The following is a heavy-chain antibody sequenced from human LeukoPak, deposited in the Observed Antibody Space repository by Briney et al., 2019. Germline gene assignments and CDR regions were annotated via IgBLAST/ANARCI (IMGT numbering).Heavy chain of an antibody. CDR1: GGSISSGGYY. D-gene: IGHD3-9*01. CDR2: IYYSGST. J-gene: IGHJ3*02. V-gene: IGHV4-31*03. Sequence: SETLSPACTVAGGSISSGGYYWSWIRQHPGKGLEWIGYIYYSGSTYYNPSLKSRVTRSVDTSNNQFSLKLSSVTAADTAVYYCAREAGWDHDKGAIDIWGQGTMVTVSS. CDR3: AREAGWDHDKGAIDI.